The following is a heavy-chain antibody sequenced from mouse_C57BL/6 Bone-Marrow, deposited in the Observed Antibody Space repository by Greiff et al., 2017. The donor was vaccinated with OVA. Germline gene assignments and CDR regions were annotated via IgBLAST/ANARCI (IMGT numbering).Heavy chain of an antibody. CDR3: ARQGYGNYGDFFFDYAMDY. CDR2: ISGGGGNT. D-gene: IGHD2-1*01. V-gene: IGHV5-9*01. CDR1: GFTFSSYT. J-gene: IGHJ4*01. Sequence: VESGGGLVKPGGSLKLSCAASGFTFSSYTMSWVRQTPEKRLEWVATISGGGGNTYYPDSVKGRFTISRDNAKNTLYLQMSSLRSEDTALYYCARQGYGNYGDFFFDYAMDYWGQGTSVTVSS.